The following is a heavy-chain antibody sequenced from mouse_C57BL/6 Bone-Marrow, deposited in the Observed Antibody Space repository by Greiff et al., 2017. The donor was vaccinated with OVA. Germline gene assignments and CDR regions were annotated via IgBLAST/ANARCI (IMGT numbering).Heavy chain of an antibody. D-gene: IGHD2-4*01. Sequence: EVQLMESGGGLVKPGGSLKLSCAASGFTFSDYGMHWVRQAPEKGLEWVAYISSGSSTIYYADTVKGRFTISRDNAKNTLFLQMTSLRSEDTAMYYCARCDYDGRPFAYWGQGTLVTVSA. CDR3: ARCDYDGRPFAY. J-gene: IGHJ3*01. CDR2: ISSGSSTI. CDR1: GFTFSDYG. V-gene: IGHV5-17*01.